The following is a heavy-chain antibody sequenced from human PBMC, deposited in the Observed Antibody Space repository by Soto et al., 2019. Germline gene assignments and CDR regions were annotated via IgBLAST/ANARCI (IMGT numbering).Heavy chain of an antibody. J-gene: IGHJ6*02. CDR2: IIPFSGTA. CDR1: GGTFSSYA. CDR3: ARVVMTTVPASYYYGMDV. D-gene: IGHD4-4*01. Sequence: QVQLVQSGAEVQKPGSSVTVSCKASGGTFSSYAISWVRQAPGQGLEWMVRIIPFSGTANYAQKFQGRVTITADESTSTAYMELTSLRSEDTAVYYCARVVMTTVPASYYYGMDVWGQGTTVTVSS. V-gene: IGHV1-69*18.